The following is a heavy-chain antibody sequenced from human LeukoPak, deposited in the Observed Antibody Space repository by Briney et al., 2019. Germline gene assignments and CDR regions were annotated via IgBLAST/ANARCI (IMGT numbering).Heavy chain of an antibody. CDR1: GFTFSSYA. CDR2: ISGSGGST. CDR3: ATEYNSSSRGGYWYFDL. Sequence: GGSLRLSCAASGFTFSSYAMSWVRQAPGKGLEWVSAISGSGGSTYYADSVKGRFTISRDNSKNTLYLQMNSLRAEDTAVYYCATEYNSSSRGGYWYFDLWGRGTLVTVSS. D-gene: IGHD6-6*01. J-gene: IGHJ2*01. V-gene: IGHV3-23*01.